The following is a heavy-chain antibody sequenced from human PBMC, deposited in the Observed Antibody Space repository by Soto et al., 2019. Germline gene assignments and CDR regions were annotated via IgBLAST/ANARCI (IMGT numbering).Heavy chain of an antibody. CDR1: GFSFSIYA. CDR2: ISGGGGST. V-gene: IGHV3-23*01. CDR3: AKDPTSYDSSAQFDS. D-gene: IGHD3-22*01. J-gene: IGHJ4*02. Sequence: GGSLRLSCAASGFSFSIYAMNWVRQAPGKGLEWVSGISGGGGSTYYADSVKGRFTISRDNSKNTLYLQMNSLRVEDTAVYYCAKDPTSYDSSAQFDSWGQGTLVTVSS.